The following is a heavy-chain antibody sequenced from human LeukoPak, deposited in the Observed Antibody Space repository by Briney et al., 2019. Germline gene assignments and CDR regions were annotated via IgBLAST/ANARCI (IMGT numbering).Heavy chain of an antibody. Sequence: GRSRSLSCAASGFTFSSYAMSWVRQAPGKWLEWVAAISGSGGRAYYADSVNGRLTISRDNTKNTLYLQMNRMRAEDTAVYYCAKEHNSKGYFDYWGQGTLVTVSS. CDR3: AKEHNSKGYFDY. CDR2: ISGSGGRA. CDR1: GFTFSSYA. V-gene: IGHV3-23*01. J-gene: IGHJ4*02. D-gene: IGHD1-1*01.